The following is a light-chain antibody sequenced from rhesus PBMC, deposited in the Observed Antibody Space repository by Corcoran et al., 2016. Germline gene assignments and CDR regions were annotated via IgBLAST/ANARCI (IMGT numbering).Light chain of an antibody. CDR1: QGISSY. V-gene: IGKV1-28*03. Sequence: DIQMTQSPSSLSASVGDTVTITCRASQGISSYLNWFQQKQGKTLKLLIYDTFSLESGVPSRFSGSGAWTDFTLTLSSLQPEDLAVYYCLQHNSYPYSFGQGTKVEIK. J-gene: IGKJ2*01. CDR2: DTF. CDR3: LQHNSYPYS.